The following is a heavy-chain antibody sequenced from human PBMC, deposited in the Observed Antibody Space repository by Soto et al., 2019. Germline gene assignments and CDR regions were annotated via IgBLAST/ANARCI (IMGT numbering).Heavy chain of an antibody. CDR1: GYTFTSYG. V-gene: IGHV1-18*01. CDR3: ARVFDHGIFYGSGSPGGFDP. J-gene: IGHJ5*02. D-gene: IGHD3-10*01. Sequence: ASVKVSCKASGYTFTSYGISWVRQAPGQGLEWMGWISAYNGNTNYAQKLQGRVTMTTDTSTSTAYMELRSLRSDDTAVYYCARVFDHGIFYGSGSPGGFDPWGQGTLVTVSS. CDR2: ISAYNGNT.